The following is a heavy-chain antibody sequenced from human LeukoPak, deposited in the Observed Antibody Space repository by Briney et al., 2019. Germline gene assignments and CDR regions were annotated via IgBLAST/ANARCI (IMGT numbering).Heavy chain of an antibody. V-gene: IGHV3-23*01. CDR1: GFTFSSYA. CDR2: ISGSGGST. CDR3: ARQPAYYYDSSVFGAFDI. Sequence: PGGSLRLSCAASGFTFSSYAMSWVRQAPGKGLEWVSAISGSGGSTYYADSVKGRFTISRDNDKNTLYLQMNSLRAEDTAVYYCARQPAYYYDSSVFGAFDIWGQGTMVTVSS. D-gene: IGHD3-22*01. J-gene: IGHJ3*02.